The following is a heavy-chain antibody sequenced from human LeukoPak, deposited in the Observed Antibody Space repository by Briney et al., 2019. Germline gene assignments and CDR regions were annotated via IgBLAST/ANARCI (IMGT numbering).Heavy chain of an antibody. CDR2: IIGGGGST. D-gene: IGHD2-8*02. V-gene: IGHV3-23*01. CDR1: GFSFGGLA. J-gene: IGHJ4*02. CDR3: AKDTDGVDY. Sequence: GGSLRLSCAASGFSFGGLAMTWVRQAPGKGLEWVSTIIGGGGSTYYADSVTGRFTISRDNTKNTLYLQMSHLRAEDTAVYYCAKDTDGVDYWGPGTLVTVSS.